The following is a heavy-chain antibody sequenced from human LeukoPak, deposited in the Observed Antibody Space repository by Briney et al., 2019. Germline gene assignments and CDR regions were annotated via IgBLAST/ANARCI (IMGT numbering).Heavy chain of an antibody. CDR3: AKDAIRGNGIYDAFDI. Sequence: GGSLRLSCAASGFTFGTYAMSWVRQAPGKGLEWVSTIGNTETYYADSVKGRFTISRDSRQNTVYLQMTSLRAEATAVYFCAKDAIRGNGIYDAFDIWGQGTRVTVSS. CDR1: GFTFGTYA. CDR2: IGNTET. D-gene: IGHD3-10*01. V-gene: IGHV3-23*01. J-gene: IGHJ3*02.